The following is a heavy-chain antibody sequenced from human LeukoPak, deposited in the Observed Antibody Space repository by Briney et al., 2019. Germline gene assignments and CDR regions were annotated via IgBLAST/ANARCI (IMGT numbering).Heavy chain of an antibody. D-gene: IGHD2-2*02. CDR1: GFALSSYW. Sequence: GGSLRLSCAASGFALSSYWMHWVRQAPGKGLVWVSDINSDGSTTRYADSVQGRFTISRDNAKNTLYLQMHSLRADDTAVYYCATRDYTSSKYWGQGTLVTVAS. J-gene: IGHJ4*02. CDR3: ATRDYTSSKY. CDR2: INSDGSTT. V-gene: IGHV3-74*01.